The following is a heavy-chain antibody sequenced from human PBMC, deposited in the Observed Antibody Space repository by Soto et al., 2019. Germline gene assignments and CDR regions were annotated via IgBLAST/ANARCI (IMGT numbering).Heavy chain of an antibody. J-gene: IGHJ3*02. D-gene: IGHD3-3*01. CDR2: IKSKTDGGTT. CDR1: GSTFSNAW. V-gene: IGHV3-15*01. CDR3: TTGIYDFWSGYYMDAFDI. Sequence: GGSLRLSCAASGSTFSNAWMSWVRQAPGKGLEWVGRIKSKTDGGTTDYAAPVEGRFTISRDDSKNTLYLQMNSLKTEDTAVYYCTTGIYDFWSGYYMDAFDIWGQGTMVTVSS.